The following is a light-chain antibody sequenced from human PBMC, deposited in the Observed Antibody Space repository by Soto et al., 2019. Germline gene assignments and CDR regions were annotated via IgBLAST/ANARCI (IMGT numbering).Light chain of an antibody. CDR2: ENN. V-gene: IGLV1-51*02. CDR1: SSNVGNNY. CDR3: GTWDSSLSAYV. J-gene: IGLJ1*01. Sequence: QSVLTQPPSVSAAPGQKVTISCSGSSSNVGNNYVSWYQQLPGTAPKLLIYENNKRPSGIPDRFSGSKSGTSATLGISGLQTGDEADYYCGTWDSSLSAYVFGTGTKPPS.